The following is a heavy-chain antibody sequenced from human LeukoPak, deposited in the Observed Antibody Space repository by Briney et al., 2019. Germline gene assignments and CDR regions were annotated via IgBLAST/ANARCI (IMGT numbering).Heavy chain of an antibody. CDR2: ISTYNQNT. D-gene: IGHD2/OR15-2a*01. Sequence: ASVKVSCKASGYIFINYVVTGVLHVPGQGLEWMGWISTYNQNTNYAQKFHDRVTMTTDASTSTAYMELRGLRTADTAVYYCGKRIVALSQYYDMDVWGTGTTVTVSS. V-gene: IGHV1-18*01. CDR1: GYIFINYV. J-gene: IGHJ6*03. CDR3: GKRIVALSQYYDMDV.